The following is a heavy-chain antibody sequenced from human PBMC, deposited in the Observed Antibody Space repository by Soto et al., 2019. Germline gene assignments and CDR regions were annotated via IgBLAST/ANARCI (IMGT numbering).Heavy chain of an antibody. CDR3: ARDQDYDFWSGYPSPYYYYGMDV. D-gene: IGHD3-3*01. Sequence: ASVKVSCKASGGTFSSYAISWVRQAPGQGLEWMGGIIPIFGTANYAQKFQGRVTITADESTSTAYMELSSLRSEDTAVYYCARDQDYDFWSGYPSPYYYYGMDVWGQGTTVTVSS. V-gene: IGHV1-69*13. CDR2: IIPIFGTA. CDR1: GGTFSSYA. J-gene: IGHJ6*02.